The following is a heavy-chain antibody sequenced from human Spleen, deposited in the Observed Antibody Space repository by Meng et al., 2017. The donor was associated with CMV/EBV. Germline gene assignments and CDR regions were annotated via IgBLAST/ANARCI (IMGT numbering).Heavy chain of an antibody. CDR2: ISYDGSNK. J-gene: IGHJ4*02. V-gene: IGHV3-30*03. CDR3: ARQGGFYGGNFFDY. D-gene: IGHD4-23*01. Sequence: GGSLRLSCAASGFTFSSYSMNWVRQAPGKGLEWVAVISYDGSNKYYADSVKGRFTISRDNSKNTLYLQMNSLRAEDTAVYYCARQGGFYGGNFFDYWGQGTLVTVSS. CDR1: GFTFSSYS.